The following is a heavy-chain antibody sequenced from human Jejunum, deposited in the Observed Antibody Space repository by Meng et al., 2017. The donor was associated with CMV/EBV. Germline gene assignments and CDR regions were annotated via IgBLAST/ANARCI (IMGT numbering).Heavy chain of an antibody. CDR1: GLTFSSYA. CDR3: AKESYSNDLDY. J-gene: IGHJ4*02. Sequence: AASGLTFSSYALVWVRQAPGKGVEWVSTISGSGRTTYYADSVKGRFTISRDNSKNMLYVEMNSLRAEDTAVYYCAKESYSNDLDYWGQGTLVTVSS. D-gene: IGHD4-11*01. CDR2: ISGSGRTT. V-gene: IGHV3-23*01.